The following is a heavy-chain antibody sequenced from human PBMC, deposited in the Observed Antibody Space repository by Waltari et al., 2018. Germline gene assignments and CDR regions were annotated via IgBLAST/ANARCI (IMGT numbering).Heavy chain of an antibody. J-gene: IGHJ4*02. Sequence: QLQLQESGPGPVKPSATLSLTCTVSGGSISSSSYYWGWIRQPPGKWLEWIGSSYYSGCTYYNPSLKSRVTISVDTSKNQFSLKLSSVTAADTAVYYCARDSTVTTFPLDYWGQGTLVTVSS. CDR1: GGSISSSSYY. D-gene: IGHD4-17*01. V-gene: IGHV4-39*07. CDR3: ARDSTVTTFPLDY. CDR2: SYYSGCT.